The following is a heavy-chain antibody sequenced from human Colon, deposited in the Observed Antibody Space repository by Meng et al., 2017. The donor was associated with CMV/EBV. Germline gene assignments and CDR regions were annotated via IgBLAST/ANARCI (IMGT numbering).Heavy chain of an antibody. CDR3: ANYTSDWFDP. CDR1: GGSVSIGKYY. J-gene: IGHJ5*02. D-gene: IGHD3-10*01. V-gene: IGHV4-61*03. Sequence: SETLSLTCTVSGGSVSIGKYYWSWIRQPPGKGLVWIGYIFSGRITKYNPSLKSRVSISVDSSKNHFSLNLRSVTAADTAVYYCANYTSDWFDPWGQGTLVTVSS. CDR2: IFSGRIT.